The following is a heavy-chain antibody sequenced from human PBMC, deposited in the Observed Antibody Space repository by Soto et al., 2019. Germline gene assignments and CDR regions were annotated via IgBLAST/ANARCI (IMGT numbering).Heavy chain of an antibody. J-gene: IGHJ4*02. CDR2: IYDSGST. CDR1: GGSISKSGYF. CDR3: ARSSRSYFDF. V-gene: IGHV4-31*03. Sequence: LSLTCTVSGGSISKSGYFWSWIRQHPGKGLEWIGYIYDSGSTYYNPSLKSRVSLSVDTSKNQFSLNLTSVTAADTAMYYCARSSRSYFDFWGQGTLVTVSS.